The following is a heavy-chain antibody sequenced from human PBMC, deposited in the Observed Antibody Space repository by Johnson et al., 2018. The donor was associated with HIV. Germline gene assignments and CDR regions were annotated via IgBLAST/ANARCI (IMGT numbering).Heavy chain of an antibody. CDR2: INWNGGST. J-gene: IGHJ3*02. Sequence: VQLVESGGGVVQPGGSLKISCAASGFTFSNVWMHWVRQAPGKGLEWVSGINWNGGSTGYADSVKGRFTISRDNAKNSLYLQMNSLTVEDTALYYCARADRDSGTYHDAFDIWGQGTMVTVSS. CDR3: ARADRDSGTYHDAFDI. CDR1: GFTFSNVW. D-gene: IGHD1-26*01. V-gene: IGHV3-20*04.